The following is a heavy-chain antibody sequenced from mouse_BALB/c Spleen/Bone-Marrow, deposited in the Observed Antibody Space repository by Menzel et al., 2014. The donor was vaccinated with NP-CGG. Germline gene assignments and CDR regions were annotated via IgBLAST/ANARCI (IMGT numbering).Heavy chain of an antibody. V-gene: IGHV3-2*02. CDR2: INYIGST. CDR3: ARSLYFDV. J-gene: IGHJ1*01. Sequence: ECGPGLVKPSQSLSLTCTVTGYSITSXXXWNWXRQXXXXXXEXXGYINYIGSTSYNPFLKSRISITRDTSKNQFFLXLNSVTTEDTATYYCARSLYFDVWGAGTTVTVSS. CDR1: GYSITSXXX.